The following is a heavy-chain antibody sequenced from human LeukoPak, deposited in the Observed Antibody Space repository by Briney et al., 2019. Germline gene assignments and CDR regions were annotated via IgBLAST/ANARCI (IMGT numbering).Heavy chain of an antibody. D-gene: IGHD3-22*01. V-gene: IGHV6-1*01. J-gene: IGHJ4*02. CDR2: TYYRSKWYN. Sequence: SQTLSLTCAISGDSVSSNSAAWNWIRQSPSIGLEWLGRTYYRSKWYNDYAVSVKSRITINPDTSKNQFSLQLNSVTPEDTAVYYCAKDSAYYYDSSGYYYDWGQGTLVTVSS. CDR3: AKDSAYYYDSSGYYYD. CDR1: GDSVSSNSAA.